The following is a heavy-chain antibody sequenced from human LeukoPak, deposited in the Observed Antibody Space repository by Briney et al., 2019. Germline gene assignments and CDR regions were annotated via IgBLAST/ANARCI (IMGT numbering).Heavy chain of an antibody. CDR2: INRDGSST. CDR3: AGGGYTYGLY. CDR1: GFMFSSYE. Sequence: GGSLRLSCAASGFMFSSYEMNWVRQAPGKGLVWVSRINRDGSSTSYADSVKRRFTISRDNTKNTLHLQMNSLRAEDTAVYYCAGGGYTYGLYWGQGDLVTVSS. J-gene: IGHJ4*02. V-gene: IGHV3-74*01. D-gene: IGHD5-18*01.